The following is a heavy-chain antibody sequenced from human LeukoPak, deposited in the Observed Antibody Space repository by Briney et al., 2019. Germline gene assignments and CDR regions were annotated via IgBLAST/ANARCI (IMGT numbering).Heavy chain of an antibody. D-gene: IGHD2-2*02. CDR3: VRDVYQVPSNDYVFDV. CDR2: ISGDERGT. CDR1: GFTFSNHW. Sequence: PGGSLRLSCVASGFTFSNHWMHWVRQTPGKGLNWISRISGDERGTNYAGSVKGRFIISRDNAKNTLFLQMDSLRVEDTAVYYCVRDVYQVPSNDYVFDVWGQGTIVTVSS. J-gene: IGHJ3*01. V-gene: IGHV3-74*01.